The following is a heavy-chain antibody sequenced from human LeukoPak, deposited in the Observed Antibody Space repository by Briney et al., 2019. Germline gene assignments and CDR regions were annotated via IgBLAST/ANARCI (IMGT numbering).Heavy chain of an antibody. CDR2: IRYDGSNK. V-gene: IGHV3-30*02. Sequence: PGGSLRPSCAASGFSFDDYAMHWVRQAPGKGLEWVAFIRYDGSNKYYADSVKGRFTISRDNSKNTLYLQMNSLRAEDTAVYYCARALSATVTLYFDYWGQGTLVTVSS. CDR3: ARALSATVTLYFDY. CDR1: GFSFDDYA. D-gene: IGHD4-17*01. J-gene: IGHJ4*02.